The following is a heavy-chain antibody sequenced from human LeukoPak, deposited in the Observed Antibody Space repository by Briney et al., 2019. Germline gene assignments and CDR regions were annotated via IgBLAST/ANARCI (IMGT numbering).Heavy chain of an antibody. J-gene: IGHJ4*02. CDR2: MHYSGST. CDR1: GGSISSYY. V-gene: IGHV4-59*08. CDR3: ARGSPGIAAAGNDY. Sequence: SETLSLTCTVSGGSISSYYWSWIRQPPGKGLVWIGYMHYSGSTNYNPSLKSRVTISVDTSKNQFSLKLSSVTAADTAVYYCARGSPGIAAAGNDYWGQGTLVTVSS. D-gene: IGHD6-13*01.